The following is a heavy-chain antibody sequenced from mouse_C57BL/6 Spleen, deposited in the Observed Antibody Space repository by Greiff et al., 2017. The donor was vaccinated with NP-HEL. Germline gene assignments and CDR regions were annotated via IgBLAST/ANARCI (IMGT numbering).Heavy chain of an antibody. CDR2: ISYDGSN. CDR3: ARGKTAQATYAMDY. D-gene: IGHD3-2*02. V-gene: IGHV3-6*01. CDR1: GYSITSGYY. J-gene: IGHJ4*01. Sequence: VQLQQSGPGLVKPSQSLSLTCSVTGYSITSGYYWNWIRQFPGNKLEWMGYISYDGSNNYNPSLKNRISITRDTSKNQFFLKLNSVTTEDTATYYCARGKTAQATYAMDYWGQGTSVTVSS.